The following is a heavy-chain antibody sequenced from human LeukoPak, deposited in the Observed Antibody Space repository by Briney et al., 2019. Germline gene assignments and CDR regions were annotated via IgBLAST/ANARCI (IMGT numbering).Heavy chain of an antibody. CDR3: AELGITMIGGV. CDR2: ISSSGSTI. J-gene: IGHJ6*04. D-gene: IGHD3-10*02. CDR1: GFTFSSYE. Sequence: QPGGSLRLSCVGSGFTFSSYEMNWVRQAPGKGLEWVSYISSSGSTIYYADSVKGRFTIPRDNAKNSLYLQMNSLRAEDTAVYYCAELGITMIGGVWGKGTTVTISS. V-gene: IGHV3-48*03.